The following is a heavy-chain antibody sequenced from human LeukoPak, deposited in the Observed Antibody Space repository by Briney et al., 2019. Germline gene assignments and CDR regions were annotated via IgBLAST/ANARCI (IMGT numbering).Heavy chain of an antibody. CDR1: GFTFSSYW. CDR3: AKIIGKGYSYGSYYFDY. J-gene: IGHJ4*02. D-gene: IGHD5-18*01. CDR2: IKQDGSEK. Sequence: GGSLRLSCAASGFTFSSYWMSWVRQAPGKGLEWVANIKQDGSEKYYVDSVKGRFTISRDNAKNSLYLQMNSLRAEDTAVYYCAKIIGKGYSYGSYYFDYWGQGTLVTVSS. V-gene: IGHV3-7*03.